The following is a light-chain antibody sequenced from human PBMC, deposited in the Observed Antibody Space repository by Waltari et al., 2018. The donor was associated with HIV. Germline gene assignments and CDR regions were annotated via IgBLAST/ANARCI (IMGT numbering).Light chain of an antibody. CDR2: RNN. Sequence: QSVLTQPPSASGTPGQRVAISCSGSSSNIGNNFVYWYQHLPGTTPKLLIYRNNQRPSGVSDRFSCSKSGTSASLAISGLRSEDEADYYCTSWDDSLSGWMFGGGTTLTVL. CDR3: TSWDDSLSGWM. J-gene: IGLJ3*02. CDR1: SSNIGNNF. V-gene: IGLV1-47*01.